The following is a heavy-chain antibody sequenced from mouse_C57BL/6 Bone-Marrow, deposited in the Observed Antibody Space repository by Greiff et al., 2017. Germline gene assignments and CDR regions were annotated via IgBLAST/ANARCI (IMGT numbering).Heavy chain of an antibody. J-gene: IGHJ1*03. CDR2: INPSSGYT. D-gene: IGHD2-2*01. Sequence: VKLVESGAELARPGASVTMSCKASGYTFTSYTMNWVKQRPGQGLEWTGYINPSSGYTKYNQKFKDKATLTADKSTSTAYMQLSSLTSEDAAVYFCSRNGYPYWYFDVWGTGTSVTVSS. CDR3: SRNGYPYWYFDV. CDR1: GYTFTSYT. V-gene: IGHV1-4*01.